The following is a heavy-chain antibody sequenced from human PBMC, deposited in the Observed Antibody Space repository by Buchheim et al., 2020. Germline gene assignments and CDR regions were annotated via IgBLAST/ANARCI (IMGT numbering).Heavy chain of an antibody. V-gene: IGHV3-30*18. J-gene: IGHJ4*02. CDR1: GFTFSRFG. Sequence: QVQLVESGGGVVPPGGSQRLSCAASGFTFSRFGMHWVRQAPGKGLEWVAVISYHGSNTEYGGSVKGRFTISRDNTRNTMYLQMNSLKVEDTAVYYCAKDGRDSLDYWGQGTL. CDR2: ISYHGSNT. CDR3: AKDGRDSLDY.